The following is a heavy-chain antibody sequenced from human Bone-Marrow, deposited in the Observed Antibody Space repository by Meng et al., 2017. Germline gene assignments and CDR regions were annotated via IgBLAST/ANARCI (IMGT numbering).Heavy chain of an antibody. CDR1: GFTFSSYA. Sequence: QVQLVESGAGVVQPGRSLRLSCAASGFTFSSYAMHWVRQAPGKVLEWVAVISYDGSNKYYADSVKGRFTISRDNSKNTLYLQMNSLRAEDTAVYYCARVHFDYWGQGTLVTVSS. V-gene: IGHV3-30*01. CDR2: ISYDGSNK. CDR3: ARVHFDY. J-gene: IGHJ4*02.